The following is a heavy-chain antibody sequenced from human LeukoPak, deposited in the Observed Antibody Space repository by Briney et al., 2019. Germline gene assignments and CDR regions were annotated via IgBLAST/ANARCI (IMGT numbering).Heavy chain of an antibody. D-gene: IGHD3-9*01. J-gene: IGHJ4*02. CDR1: GFTFSSYW. CDR3: ARAWNYDILTGYSY. CDR2: IKQDGSEK. V-gene: IGHV3-7*01. Sequence: PGGSLRLSCAASGFTFSSYWMSWVRQAPGKGLEWVANIKQDGSEKYYVDSVKGRFTISRDNAKNSLYLQMNSLRAGDTAVYYCARAWNYDILTGYSYWGQGTLVTVSS.